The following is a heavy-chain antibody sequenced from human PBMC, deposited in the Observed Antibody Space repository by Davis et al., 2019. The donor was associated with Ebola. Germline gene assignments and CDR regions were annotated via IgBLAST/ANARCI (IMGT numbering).Heavy chain of an antibody. J-gene: IGHJ5*01. V-gene: IGHV3-7*03. CDR1: GFTFGDYV. Sequence: GESLKISCTASGFTFGDYVMSWFRQAPGKGLEWVANIKQDGSDKNYVDSVKGRFTISRDNAKNSLYLQMNSLRAEDTAVYYCARDSGWSGVVSWGQGTLVTVSS. D-gene: IGHD6-19*01. CDR2: IKQDGSDK. CDR3: ARDSGWSGVVS.